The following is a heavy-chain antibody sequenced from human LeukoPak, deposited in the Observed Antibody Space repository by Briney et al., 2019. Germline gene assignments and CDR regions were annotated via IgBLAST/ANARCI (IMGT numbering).Heavy chain of an antibody. Sequence: ASVKISCKVSGYTFTDYYMHWVQQAPGKGLEWMGLVDPEDGETIYAEKFQGRVTITADTSTDTAYMELSSLRSEDTAVYYCGTIGGGSRSLPQNWFDPWGQGTLVTVSS. CDR2: VDPEDGET. CDR1: GYTFTDYY. D-gene: IGHD3-10*01. CDR3: GTIGGGSRSLPQNWFDP. V-gene: IGHV1-69-2*01. J-gene: IGHJ5*02.